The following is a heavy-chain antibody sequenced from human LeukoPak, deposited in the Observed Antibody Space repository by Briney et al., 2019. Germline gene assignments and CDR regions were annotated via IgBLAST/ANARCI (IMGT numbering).Heavy chain of an antibody. V-gene: IGHV3-53*01. D-gene: IGHD4-17*01. Sequence: GGSLRLSCAASGFTVSSNYMSWVRQAPGKGLEWVSVIYSGGSTYYADSVKGRFTISRDNSKNTLNLQMNSLRAEDTAVYYCARVVFDGDLDYWGQGTLVTVSS. CDR3: ARVVFDGDLDY. J-gene: IGHJ4*02. CDR1: GFTVSSNY. CDR2: IYSGGST.